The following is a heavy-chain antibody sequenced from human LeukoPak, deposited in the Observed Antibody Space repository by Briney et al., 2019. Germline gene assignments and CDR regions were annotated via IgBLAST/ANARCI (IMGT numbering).Heavy chain of an antibody. D-gene: IGHD2-2*01. V-gene: IGHV3-30-3*01. CDR2: ISSDGNKK. CDR3: AKTQDCSSTDCYRAFDI. CDR1: EFTFRCRA. Sequence: GSLRLSWAGSEFTFRCRAMDWVRQASGKGLGGVAIISSDGNKKDYADSVKGRFTISRDNSNNTLYLQMNSLRTDDTAVYFCAKTQDCSSTDCYRAFDIWGQGTMVTVSS. J-gene: IGHJ3*02.